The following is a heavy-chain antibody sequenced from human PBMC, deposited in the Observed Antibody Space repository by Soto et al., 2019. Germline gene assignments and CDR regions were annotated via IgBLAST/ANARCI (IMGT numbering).Heavy chain of an antibody. Sequence: ELQVLESGGGLVQPGGSLRLTCAASGFTLSEYGTSWVRQAPGKGLEWFSFVSGSGDSTYYTDSVKGRFTISRDSSKNTVCLQMNSLSAEDTAVYYCATSNYGERDWGQGTLVTVSS. CDR2: VSGSGDST. J-gene: IGHJ4*02. V-gene: IGHV3-23*01. CDR1: GFTLSEYG. D-gene: IGHD3-10*01. CDR3: ATSNYGERD.